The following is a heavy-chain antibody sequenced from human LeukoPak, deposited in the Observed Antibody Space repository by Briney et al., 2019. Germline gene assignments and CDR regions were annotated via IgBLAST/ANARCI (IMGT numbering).Heavy chain of an antibody. CDR1: GYTFTSYG. D-gene: IGHD2-15*01. CDR3: AREALTYCSGGSCYFAFFDY. Sequence: GASVKVSCKASGYTFTSYGISWVRQAPGQGLEWMGWISAYNGNTNYAQKLQGRVTMTTDTSTSTAYMELGSLRSDDTAVYYCAREALTYCSGGSCYFAFFDYWGQGTLVTVSS. CDR2: ISAYNGNT. J-gene: IGHJ4*02. V-gene: IGHV1-18*01.